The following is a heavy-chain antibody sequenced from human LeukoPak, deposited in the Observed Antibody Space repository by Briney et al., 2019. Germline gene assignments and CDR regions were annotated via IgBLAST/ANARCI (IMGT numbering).Heavy chain of an antibody. J-gene: IGHJ4*02. CDR1: GFTFNSYS. V-gene: IGHV3-48*01. Sequence: GGALRLSCAASGFTFNSYSINRVRQAPGKGLEGVSYISSSSNTIYYADSVKGRFTISRDNAKNSLYLQMNSLRAEDTAVYYCARARGYSYGLDYWGQGTLVTVSS. CDR3: ARARGYSYGLDY. CDR2: ISSSSNTI. D-gene: IGHD5-18*01.